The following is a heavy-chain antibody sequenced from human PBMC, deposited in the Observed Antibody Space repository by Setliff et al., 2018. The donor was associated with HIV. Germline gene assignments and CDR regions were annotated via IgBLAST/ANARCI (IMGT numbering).Heavy chain of an antibody. D-gene: IGHD2-8*02. CDR1: SGSISGFY. CDR2: ISASGTT. V-gene: IGHV4-4*07. CDR3: ARATATYWYSIPRDYIYHMDV. J-gene: IGHJ6*03. Sequence: SETLSLTCTVSSGSISGFYWTWIRQPAGKGLEWIGRISASGTTVYNPSLKSRVIMSVDTSKNQFSLKLTSVTASDTAVYYCARATATYWYSIPRDYIYHMDVWGEGTTVTVSS.